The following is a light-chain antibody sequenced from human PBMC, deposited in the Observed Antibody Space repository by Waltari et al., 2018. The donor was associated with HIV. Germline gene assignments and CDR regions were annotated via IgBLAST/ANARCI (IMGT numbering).Light chain of an antibody. CDR1: QSICSY. CDR3: QQSYNTPLT. Sequence: DIQMTQSPSSLSASVGGRVTLTCRANQSICSYSNWYQYKPGKAPMLLIYAASSLQSGVPSRCSGRWSGTYITLTISRLQPEDVASYYCQQSYNTPLTFGAGTKVEIK. V-gene: IGKV1-39*01. CDR2: AAS. J-gene: IGKJ4*01.